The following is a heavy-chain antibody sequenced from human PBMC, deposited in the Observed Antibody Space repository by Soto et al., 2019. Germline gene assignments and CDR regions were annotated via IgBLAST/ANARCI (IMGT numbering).Heavy chain of an antibody. V-gene: IGHV3-74*01. D-gene: IGHD2-8*01. CDR2: ISGSGGST. J-gene: IGHJ5*01. CDR3: ARLIGDSWLDS. CDR1: GFTFSSYW. Sequence: GGSLRLSCAASGFTFSSYWMHWVRQAPGKGLEWVSRISGSGGSTYYADSVKGRFTINADTSNNQLSLQLNSVTPDDTAVYYCARLIGDSWLDSWGQGTLVTSPQ.